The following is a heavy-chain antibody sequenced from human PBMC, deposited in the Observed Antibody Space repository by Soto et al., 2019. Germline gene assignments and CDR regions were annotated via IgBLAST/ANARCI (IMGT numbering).Heavy chain of an antibody. D-gene: IGHD1-1*01. V-gene: IGHV3-21*01. J-gene: IGHJ6*02. CDR3: ARDLSGGNYYYHGLDV. CDR2: ITSNSIYI. CDR1: GFPFSNFD. Sequence: ESGGGLVKPGGSLRLSCAASGFPFSNFDMNWVRQAPGKGLEWVSSITSNSIYIYYADSVKGRFTVSRDNAKNSLYLQMDSLRAEDTAVYYCARDLSGGNYYYHGLDVWGQGTTVTVSS.